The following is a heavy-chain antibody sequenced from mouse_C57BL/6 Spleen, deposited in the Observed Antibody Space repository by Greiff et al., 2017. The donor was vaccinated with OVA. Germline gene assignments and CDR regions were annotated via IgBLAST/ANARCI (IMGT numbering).Heavy chain of an antibody. D-gene: IGHD2-4*01. Sequence: EVQLQQSGAELVRPGASVKLSCTASGFNIKDYYMHWVKQRPEQGLEWIGRIDPEDGDTEYATKFQGKGTMTADTSSNTAYLQLSSLTSEDTAVYYCTTHHYDYDGFAYWGQGTLVTVSA. CDR3: TTHHYDYDGFAY. J-gene: IGHJ3*01. CDR2: IDPEDGDT. V-gene: IGHV14-1*01. CDR1: GFNIKDYY.